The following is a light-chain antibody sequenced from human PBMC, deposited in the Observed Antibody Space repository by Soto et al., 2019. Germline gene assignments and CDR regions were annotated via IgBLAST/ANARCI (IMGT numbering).Light chain of an antibody. CDR1: QSVSSY. CDR3: QQRSNWPLT. J-gene: IGKJ4*01. V-gene: IGKV3-11*01. Sequence: EIVLTQSPATLSLSPGERATLSCRASQSVSSYLAWYQQKPGQAPRLLIYGASNRATCIPARFSGSGSGTDVPLTISSLEPEVLAVYYCQQRSNWPLTFGGGTKVEIK. CDR2: GAS.